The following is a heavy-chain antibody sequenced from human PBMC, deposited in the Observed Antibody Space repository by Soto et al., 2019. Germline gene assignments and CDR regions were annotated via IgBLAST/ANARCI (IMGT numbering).Heavy chain of an antibody. CDR3: ARRPSYCSGYSCYSGFDY. Sequence: QITLKESGPTLVKPTQTLTLTCTFSGFSLSTSGVGVGWIRQPPGKALEWLALIYWDDDKRYSPSLKSRLTITKDTSKNQVVLTMTNMDPVDTATYYCARRPSYCSGYSCYSGFDYWGQGTLVTVSS. J-gene: IGHJ4*02. D-gene: IGHD2-15*01. CDR1: GFSLSTSGVG. CDR2: IYWDDDK. V-gene: IGHV2-5*02.